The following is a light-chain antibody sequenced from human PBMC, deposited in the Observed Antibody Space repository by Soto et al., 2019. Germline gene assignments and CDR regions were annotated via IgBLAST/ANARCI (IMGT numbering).Light chain of an antibody. J-gene: IGKJ1*01. CDR3: QQSYSTPWT. CDR1: QSISSY. V-gene: IGKV1-39*01. CDR2: AAS. Sequence: DIQMTQSPSSLSASVGDRVTITCRASQSISSYLNWYQQKPGKAPKHLIYAASSLKSGVPSRFSGNGYVTDLTLTNTSLQPEDLANYYCQQSYSTPWTFGQGTKVEIK.